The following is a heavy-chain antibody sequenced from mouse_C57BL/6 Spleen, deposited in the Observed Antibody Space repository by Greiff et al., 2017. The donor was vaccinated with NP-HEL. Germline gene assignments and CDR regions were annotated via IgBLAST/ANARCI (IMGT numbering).Heavy chain of an antibody. Sequence: EVQLVGPGGGLVKPGGSLKLSCAASGFTFSDYGMHWVRQAPEKGLEWVAYISSGSSTIYYADKVKGRFTISRDNAKNTLFLQMTSLRSEDTAMYYCARPITTVVAPYAMDYWGQGTSVTVSS. D-gene: IGHD1-1*01. CDR3: ARPITTVVAPYAMDY. J-gene: IGHJ4*01. CDR1: GFTFSDYG. CDR2: ISSGSSTI. V-gene: IGHV5-17*01.